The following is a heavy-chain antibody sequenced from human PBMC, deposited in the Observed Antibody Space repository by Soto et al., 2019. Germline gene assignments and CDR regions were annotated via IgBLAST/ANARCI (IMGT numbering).Heavy chain of an antibody. CDR3: ARDLCGGDCYRGEYDY. CDR2: IIPILGIA. D-gene: IGHD2-21*01. CDR1: GGTFSSYT. J-gene: IGHJ4*02. V-gene: IGHV1-69*08. Sequence: QVQLVQSGAEVKKPGSSVKVSCKASGGTFSSYTISWVRQAPGQGLEWMGRIIPILGIANYAQKFQGRVTMTADKSTSTAYMELSSLRSEDTAVYYCARDLCGGDCYRGEYDYWGQGTLVTVSA.